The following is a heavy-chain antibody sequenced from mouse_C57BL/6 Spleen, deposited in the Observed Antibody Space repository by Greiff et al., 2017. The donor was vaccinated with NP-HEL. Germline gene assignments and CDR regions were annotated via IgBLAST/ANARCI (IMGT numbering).Heavy chain of an antibody. CDR3: TTEYGNPYFDY. Sequence: VQLQQSGAELVRPGASVKLSCTASGFNIKDDYMHWVKQMPEQGLEWIGWIDPENGDTEYASKFQGKATITADTSSNTAYLQLSSLTSEDTAVYCCTTEYGNPYFDYWGPGTTLTVSS. CDR2: IDPENGDT. V-gene: IGHV14-4*01. D-gene: IGHD2-10*02. CDR1: GFNIKDDY. J-gene: IGHJ2*01.